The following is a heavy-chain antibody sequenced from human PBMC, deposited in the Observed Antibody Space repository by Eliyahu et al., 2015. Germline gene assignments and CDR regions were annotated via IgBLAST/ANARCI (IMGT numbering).Heavy chain of an antibody. CDR3: ARGARAVSMVRGVTYYHYQGLDV. D-gene: IGHD3-10*01. J-gene: IGHJ6*02. V-gene: IGHV1-69*05. Sequence: QVQLVQSGAEVKKPGSSVKVSCKASGGTFTSYAVSWVRQAPGQGLEWMGGIIPTFGTANDARKFQGRVTITTDESTSTSYMELSSLRSEDTAVYYCARGARAVSMVRGVTYYHYQGLDVWGQGTTVTVS. CDR1: GGTFTSYA. CDR2: IIPTFGTA.